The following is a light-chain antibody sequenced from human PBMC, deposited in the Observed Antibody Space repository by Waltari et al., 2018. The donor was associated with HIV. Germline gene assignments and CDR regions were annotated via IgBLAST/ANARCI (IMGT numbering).Light chain of an antibody. CDR2: SAS. CDR3: QHYTSSPTWT. V-gene: IGKV3-20*01. CDR1: QSVSSD. Sequence: IVLTQSPGTLSLSPGERATFSCRASQSVSSDLAWYHQRPGQAPRLLIYSASTRATGIPDRLSGSGSGTDFTLTINSLEPEDSAVYYCQHYTSSPTWTFGQVTKVEIK. J-gene: IGKJ1*01.